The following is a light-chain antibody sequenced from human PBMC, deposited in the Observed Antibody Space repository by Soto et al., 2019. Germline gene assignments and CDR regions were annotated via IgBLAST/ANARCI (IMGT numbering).Light chain of an antibody. CDR2: GAS. Sequence: EIVMTQSPATLSLSPGERATLSCRGSQSVSSNLARYQQKPGQAPRLLIYGASTRATGIPARFSGSGSGTEFTLTISSLQSEDFAVYYCQQYNNWPPSITCGQGTRLEIK. CDR1: QSVSSN. J-gene: IGKJ5*01. V-gene: IGKV3-15*01. CDR3: QQYNNWPPSIT.